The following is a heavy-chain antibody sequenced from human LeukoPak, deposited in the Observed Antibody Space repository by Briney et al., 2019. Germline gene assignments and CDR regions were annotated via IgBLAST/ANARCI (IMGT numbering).Heavy chain of an antibody. Sequence: ASVKVSCKASGYTFTSYGISWVRQAPGQGLEWMGWISAYNGNTNYAQKLQGRVTMTTDTSTSTAYMELRSLRSDDTAVYYCARHSPLDCSSTSCYGGYFDYWGQGTPVTVSS. J-gene: IGHJ4*02. CDR3: ARHSPLDCSSTSCYGGYFDY. D-gene: IGHD2-2*01. CDR2: ISAYNGNT. V-gene: IGHV1-18*01. CDR1: GYTFTSYG.